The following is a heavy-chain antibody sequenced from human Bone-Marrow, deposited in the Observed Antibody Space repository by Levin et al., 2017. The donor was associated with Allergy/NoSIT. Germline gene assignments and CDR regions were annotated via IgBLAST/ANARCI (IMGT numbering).Heavy chain of an antibody. CDR2: MYYSGST. V-gene: IGHV4-31*03. CDR3: ARDGSFNYYGMDV. D-gene: IGHD1-26*01. CDR1: GGSISSGGYY. J-gene: IGHJ6*02. Sequence: SETLSLTCTVSGGSISSGGYYWTWIRQRPGKGLEWIGYMYYSGSTYYNPSLKSRVTMSVDTSKNQFSLKLSSVTAADTAVYYCARDGSFNYYGMDVWGQGTTVTVS.